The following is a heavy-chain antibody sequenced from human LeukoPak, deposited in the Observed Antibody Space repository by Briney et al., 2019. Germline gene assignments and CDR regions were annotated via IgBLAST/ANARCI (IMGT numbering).Heavy chain of an antibody. V-gene: IGHV3-48*01. CDR2: ISSSSSTI. Sequence: GGSLRLSCAASGFTFNSYSMNWVRQAPGKGLEWVSYISSSSSTIYYADSVKGRFTISRDNAKNSLYLQMISLRAEDTAVYYCARGSGSPAWEDALDIWGQGTMVTVSS. D-gene: IGHD6-6*01. CDR3: ARGSGSPAWEDALDI. J-gene: IGHJ3*02. CDR1: GFTFNSYS.